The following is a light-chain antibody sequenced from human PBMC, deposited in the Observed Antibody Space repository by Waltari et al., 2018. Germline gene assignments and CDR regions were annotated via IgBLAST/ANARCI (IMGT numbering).Light chain of an antibody. CDR3: QSADIRGDYPF. J-gene: IGLJ7*01. V-gene: IGLV3-25*02. Sequence: SYELTQPPSVSVSPGQTARITCSGAILAKKFAQWYQQKPGQAPFLVIFKDNERSSGIPERFSSSNSGTTVTLTIRGAQAEDEADYYCQSADIRGDYPFFAGGTRLTV. CDR2: KDN. CDR1: ILAKKF.